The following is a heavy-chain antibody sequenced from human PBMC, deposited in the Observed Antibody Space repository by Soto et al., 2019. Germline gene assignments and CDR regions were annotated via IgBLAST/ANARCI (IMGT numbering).Heavy chain of an antibody. Sequence: ASVKVSCKASGYTFTSYAMHWVRQAPGQRLEWMGWINAGNGNTKYSQKFQGRFTTSRDNAKNSVYLQMNSLRAEDTAVYYCARFDNWPHYYMDVWGKGTTVTVSS. J-gene: IGHJ6*03. V-gene: IGHV1-3*01. CDR3: ARFDNWPHYYMDV. D-gene: IGHD1-1*01. CDR2: INAGNGNT. CDR1: GYTFTSYA.